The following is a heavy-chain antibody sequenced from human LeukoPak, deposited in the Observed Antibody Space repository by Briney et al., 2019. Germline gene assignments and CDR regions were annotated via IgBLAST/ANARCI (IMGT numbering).Heavy chain of an antibody. J-gene: IGHJ4*02. CDR1: GGSFSGYY. CDR3: ARGLRYGGYFDY. Sequence: SETLSLTCAVYGGSFSGYYWSWIRQPPGKGLEWIGEINHSGSTNYNPSLKSRVTISVDTSKNQLSLKLSSVTAADTAVYYCARGLRYGGYFDYWGQGTLVTVSS. V-gene: IGHV4-34*01. D-gene: IGHD4-17*01. CDR2: INHSGST.